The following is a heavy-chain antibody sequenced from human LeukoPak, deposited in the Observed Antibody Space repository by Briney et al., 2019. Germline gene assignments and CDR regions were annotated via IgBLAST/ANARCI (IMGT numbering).Heavy chain of an antibody. CDR3: AREPDIVVVTAIQGDY. J-gene: IGHJ4*02. V-gene: IGHV3-21*01. CDR2: ISSSSSYI. Sequence: GGSLRLSCAASGFTLSAYNMNWVRQAPGKGLEWVSSISSSSSYIYYADSVKGRFTISRDNAKNSLYLQMNSLRAEDTAVYYCAREPDIVVVTAIQGDYWGQGTLVTVSS. D-gene: IGHD2-21*02. CDR1: GFTLSAYN.